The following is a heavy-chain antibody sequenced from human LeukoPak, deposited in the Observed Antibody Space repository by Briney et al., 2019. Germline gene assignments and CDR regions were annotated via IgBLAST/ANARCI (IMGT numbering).Heavy chain of an antibody. CDR2: ISWNSGSI. CDR3: ARGARYFNFWSGYYDDMYYMDV. J-gene: IGHJ6*03. D-gene: IGHD3-3*01. V-gene: IGHV3-9*01. CDR1: GFTFDDYA. Sequence: GGSLRLSCAASGFTFDDYAMHWVRQAPGKGLEWVSGISWNSGSIGYADSVKGRFTISRDNAKNSLSLQMNSLRAGDTAVYYCARGARYFNFWSGYYDDMYYMDVWGKGTTVTVSS.